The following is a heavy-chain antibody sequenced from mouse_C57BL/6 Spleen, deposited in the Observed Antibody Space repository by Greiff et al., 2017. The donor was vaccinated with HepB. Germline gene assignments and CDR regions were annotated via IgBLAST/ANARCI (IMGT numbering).Heavy chain of an antibody. Sequence: VQPQQSGAELVRPGASVKLSCTASGFNIKDDYMHWVKQRHEQGLEWIGWIDPENGDTEYASKFQGKATITADTSSNTAYLQLSSLTSEDTAVYYCTTKLNGGDYWGQGTTLTVSS. CDR3: TTKLNGGDY. V-gene: IGHV14-4*01. J-gene: IGHJ2*01. CDR2: IDPENGDT. CDR1: GFNIKDDY.